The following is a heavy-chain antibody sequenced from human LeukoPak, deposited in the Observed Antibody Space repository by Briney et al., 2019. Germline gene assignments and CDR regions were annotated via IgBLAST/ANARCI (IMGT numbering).Heavy chain of an antibody. Sequence: PGRSLRLSCAASGFTFDDYAMHWVRQAPGKGLEWVSGISWNSGRIAYADSVKGRSTISRDNAKNSLYLQMNSLRVEDMALYYCAEAIGKSDYYYMHVWGKGTTVTVSS. J-gene: IGHJ6*03. CDR3: AEAIGKSDYYYMHV. V-gene: IGHV3-9*03. D-gene: IGHD4-23*01. CDR2: ISWNSGRI. CDR1: GFTFDDYA.